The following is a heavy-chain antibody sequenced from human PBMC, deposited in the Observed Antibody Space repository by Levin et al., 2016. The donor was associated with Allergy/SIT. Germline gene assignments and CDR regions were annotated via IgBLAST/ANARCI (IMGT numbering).Heavy chain of an antibody. J-gene: IGHJ6*03. CDR1: GFTFSSYW. CDR3: AREEFGELLYYYYYMDV. CDR2: IKQDGSEK. D-gene: IGHD3-10*01. Sequence: GGSLRLSCAASGFTFSSYWMSWVRQAPGKGLEWVANIKQDGSEKYYVDSVKGRFTISRDNAKNSLYLQMNSLRAEDTAVYYCAREEFGELLYYYYYMDVWGKGTTVTVSS. V-gene: IGHV3-7*03.